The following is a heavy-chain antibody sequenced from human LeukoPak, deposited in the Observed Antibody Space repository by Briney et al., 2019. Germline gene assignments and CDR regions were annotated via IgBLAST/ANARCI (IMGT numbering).Heavy chain of an antibody. CDR1: GYTFTSYY. D-gene: IGHD5-12*01. V-gene: IGHV1-46*01. J-gene: IGHJ4*02. CDR2: INPRGGST. CDR3: AKDTGSGYDYFSYYFDY. Sequence: GASVKVSCKASGYTFTSYYMHWMRQAPGQGPEWMGIINPRGGSTDYSQKFQDRVTMSSDTSTSTGYMELSSLRAEDTAVYYCAKDTGSGYDYFSYYFDYWGQGTLVTVSS.